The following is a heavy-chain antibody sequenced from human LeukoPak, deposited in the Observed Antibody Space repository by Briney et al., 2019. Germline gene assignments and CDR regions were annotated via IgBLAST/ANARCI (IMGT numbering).Heavy chain of an antibody. CDR2: MNANSGNT. Sequence: ASVKVSCKASGYTFTSYDINWVRQATGQGLGWMGWMNANSGNTGYAQKFQGRVTMTRNTSISTAYMELSSLRSEDTAVYYCARVEGDILTGLNWFDPWGQGTLVTVSS. CDR3: ARVEGDILTGLNWFDP. CDR1: GYTFTSYD. J-gene: IGHJ5*02. D-gene: IGHD3-9*01. V-gene: IGHV1-8*01.